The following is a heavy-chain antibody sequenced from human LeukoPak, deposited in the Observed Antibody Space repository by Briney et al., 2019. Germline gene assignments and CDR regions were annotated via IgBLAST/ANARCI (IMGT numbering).Heavy chain of an antibody. V-gene: IGHV4-34*01. D-gene: IGHD3-10*01. CDR1: GGSFSGYY. J-gene: IGHJ4*02. CDR2: INHSGST. Sequence: SETLSLTCAVYGGSFSGYYWSWIRQPPGKGLEWIGEINHSGSTNYNPSLKSRVTISVDTSKNQFSLKLSSVTAADTAVYYCASSSYYYGSGSPPLLNYWGQGTLVTVSS. CDR3: ASSSYYYGSGSPPLLNY.